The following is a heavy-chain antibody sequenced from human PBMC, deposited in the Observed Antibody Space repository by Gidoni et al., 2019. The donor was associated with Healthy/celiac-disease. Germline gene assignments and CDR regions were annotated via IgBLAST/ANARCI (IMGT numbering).Heavy chain of an antibody. CDR3: AKETYCSGGSCYLDAFDI. V-gene: IGHV3-9*01. CDR2: ISWNSGSI. CDR1: VFTFDAYA. Sequence: EVQLVESGGGLVQPGRSLRLSCAASVFTFDAYAMHWVRPAPGKGLEWGSGISWNSGSIGYADSVKGRFTISRDNAKNSLYLQMNSLRAEDTALYYCAKETYCSGGSCYLDAFDIWGQGTMVTVSS. D-gene: IGHD2-15*01. J-gene: IGHJ3*02.